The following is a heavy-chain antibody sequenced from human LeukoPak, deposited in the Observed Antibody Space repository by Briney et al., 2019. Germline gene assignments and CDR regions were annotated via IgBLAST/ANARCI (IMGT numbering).Heavy chain of an antibody. CDR1: GYTFTGYY. V-gene: IGHV1-2*02. D-gene: IGHD6-19*01. CDR2: INPNSGGT. J-gene: IGHJ6*03. CDR3: ARVASIAVAGYYYMDV. Sequence: ASVKVSCKASGYTFTGYYMHWVRQAPGQGLEWMGWINPNSGGTNYAQKFQGRVTMTRDTSISTAYMELSRLRSEDTAVYYCARVASIAVAGYYYMDVWGKGTTVTISS.